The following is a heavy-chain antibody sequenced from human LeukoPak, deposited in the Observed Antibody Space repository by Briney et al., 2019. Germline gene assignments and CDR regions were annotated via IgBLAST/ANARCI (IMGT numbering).Heavy chain of an antibody. CDR3: ARGEGGIAAAGTDF. D-gene: IGHD6-13*01. Sequence: PGGSLRLSCAASGFTFSSYAMHWVRQAPGKGLEWVAVISYDGSNKYYADSVRGRFTISRDNSKNTVYMQMNSLRAEDTAVYYCARGEGGIAAAGTDFWGQGTLVTVSS. J-gene: IGHJ4*02. CDR1: GFTFSSYA. CDR2: ISYDGSNK. V-gene: IGHV3-30-3*01.